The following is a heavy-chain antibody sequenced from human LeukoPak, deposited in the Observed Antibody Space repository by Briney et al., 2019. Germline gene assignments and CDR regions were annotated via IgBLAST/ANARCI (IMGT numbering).Heavy chain of an antibody. Sequence: GRSLRLSCAASGFTFSSYAMSWVRQAPGKGLEWVSAISGSGGSTYYADSVKGRFTISRDNSKNTLYLQMNSLRAEDTAVYYCAKSDLVVVPAAHDYWGQGTLVTVSS. D-gene: IGHD2-2*01. CDR2: ISGSGGST. V-gene: IGHV3-23*01. CDR3: AKSDLVVVPAAHDY. CDR1: GFTFSSYA. J-gene: IGHJ4*02.